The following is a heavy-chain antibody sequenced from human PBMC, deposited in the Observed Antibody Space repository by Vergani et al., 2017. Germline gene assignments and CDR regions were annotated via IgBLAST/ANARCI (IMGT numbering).Heavy chain of an antibody. CDR2: IYYSGSP. D-gene: IGHD6-19*01. CDR3: ARHSTVEWLVKLGWIDP. Sequence: QLQLQESGPGLVKPSATLSLTCSVSGASIRSSNYYWGWIRQPPGKGLEWIASIYYSGSPYYNPSLKSRVTISVEKSKNQFSLKLSSVTAAETAVYFCARHSTVEWLVKLGWIDPWGQGILVTVSS. CDR1: GASIRSSNYY. J-gene: IGHJ5*02. V-gene: IGHV4-39*01.